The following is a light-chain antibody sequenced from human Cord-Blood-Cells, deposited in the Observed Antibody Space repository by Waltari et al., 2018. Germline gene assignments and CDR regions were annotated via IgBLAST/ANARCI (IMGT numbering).Light chain of an antibody. V-gene: IGLV10-54*01. CDR2: RNN. CDR1: SNNVGNQG. CDR3: SAWDSSLSAYV. J-gene: IGLJ1*01. Sequence: QAGLTQPPSVSKGLRQTATLTCTVNSNNVGNQGAAWLQQHQGHPPKLLSYRNNNRPSGISERLSASRSGNTASLTITGLQPEDEADYYCSAWDSSLSAYVFGTGTKVTVL.